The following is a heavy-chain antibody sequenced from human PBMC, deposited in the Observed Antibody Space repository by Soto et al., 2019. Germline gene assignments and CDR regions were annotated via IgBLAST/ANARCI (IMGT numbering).Heavy chain of an antibody. Sequence: LSLTCTASGASISSYYWSWIRQPPGKGLEWIGYIYYSGSTNYNPSLKSRVTISVDTSKNQFSLKLSSVTAADTAVYYCARGHIWGSYRYAWFDPWGQGTLVTVSS. D-gene: IGHD3-16*02. V-gene: IGHV4-59*01. J-gene: IGHJ5*02. CDR2: IYYSGST. CDR3: ARGHIWGSYRYAWFDP. CDR1: GASISSYY.